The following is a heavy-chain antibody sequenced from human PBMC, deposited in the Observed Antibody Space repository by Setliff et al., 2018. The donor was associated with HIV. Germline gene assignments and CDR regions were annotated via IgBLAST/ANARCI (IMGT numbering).Heavy chain of an antibody. V-gene: IGHV4-61*02. CDR3: ARGGSGYDPSLDY. Sequence: KASETLSLTCTVSGGSISSGSYYWSWIRQPAGKGLEWIGRIYTSGNSNYNPSLRSRVTISVDTSKNQFSLKLSSVTAADTAVYYCARGGSGYDPSLDYWGQGTLVTSPQ. J-gene: IGHJ4*02. CDR1: GGSISSGSYY. CDR2: IYTSGNS. D-gene: IGHD5-12*01.